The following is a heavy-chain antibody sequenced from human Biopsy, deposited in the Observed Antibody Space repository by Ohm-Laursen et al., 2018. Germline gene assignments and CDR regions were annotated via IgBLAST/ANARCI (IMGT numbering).Heavy chain of an antibody. Sequence: SLRLSCTASGFNYNIYGMHWVRQAPGKGLEWVAVISYDGSNTYYEDSVKGRFIISRDNSKNTLYLQMNSLGAEDTAVYYCAKVYNMLGQPSPDAFDIWGQGTMVTVSS. V-gene: IGHV3-30*18. D-gene: IGHD3-10*02. CDR2: ISYDGSNT. J-gene: IGHJ3*02. CDR3: AKVYNMLGQPSPDAFDI. CDR1: GFNYNIYG.